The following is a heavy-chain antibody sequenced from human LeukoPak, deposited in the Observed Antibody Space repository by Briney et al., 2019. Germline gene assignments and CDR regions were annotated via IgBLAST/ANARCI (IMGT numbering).Heavy chain of an antibody. CDR1: GYSFTTYW. Sequence: GESLKISCNGSGYSFTTYWMGWVRQMPGKGLEWMGIVYPGDSDTRYSPSFQGQVTISANKSISTAYLQWSSLEASDTAMYYCARIEDSNVRLDYWGQGTLVTVSS. CDR3: ARIEDSNVRLDY. D-gene: IGHD4-11*01. CDR2: VYPGDSDT. V-gene: IGHV5-51*01. J-gene: IGHJ4*02.